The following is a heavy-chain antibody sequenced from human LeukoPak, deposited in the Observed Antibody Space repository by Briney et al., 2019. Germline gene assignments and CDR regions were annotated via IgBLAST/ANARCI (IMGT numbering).Heavy chain of an antibody. D-gene: IGHD6-19*01. CDR3: AKNPNRSGCYQDY. CDR2: ISSSGAST. V-gene: IGHV3-23*01. CDR1: EFTFSSYS. J-gene: IGHJ4*02. Sequence: PGGSLRLSCVASEFTFSSYSMTWVRQGPERGLEWVSAISSSGASTYYADSVKGRFTISRDNSKNTLYLQMNSLTAEDTAVYYCAKNPNRSGCYQDYWGQGTLVTVPS.